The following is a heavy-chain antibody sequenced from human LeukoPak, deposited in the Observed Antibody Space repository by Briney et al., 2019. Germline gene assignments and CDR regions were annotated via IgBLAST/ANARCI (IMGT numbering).Heavy chain of an antibody. CDR2: ISSSSSYI. Sequence: GGSLRLSCAASGFTFSSYSMNWVRQAPGKGLEWVSSISSSSSYIYYADSVKGRFTISRDNAKNSLYLQMNSLRAEDTAVYYCARDEPVGAKRGASDIWGQGTMVTVSS. CDR1: GFTFSSYS. D-gene: IGHD1-26*01. V-gene: IGHV3-21*01. J-gene: IGHJ3*02. CDR3: ARDEPVGAKRGASDI.